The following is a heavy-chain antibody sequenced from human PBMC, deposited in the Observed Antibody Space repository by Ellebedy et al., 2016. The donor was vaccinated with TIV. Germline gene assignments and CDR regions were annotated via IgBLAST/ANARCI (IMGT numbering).Heavy chain of an antibody. CDR3: AGGPLRYFDWVYYYHGMDV. Sequence: MPSETLSLTCTVSGGSISTYYWSWIRQPPGQGLEWIGYIYYSGYNEYNPSLKSRVTISLDTSKDQFSLRLSSVTAADTAVYYCAGGPLRYFDWVYYYHGMDVWGQGTTVTVSS. J-gene: IGHJ6*02. CDR1: GGSISTYY. V-gene: IGHV4-59*08. CDR2: IYYSGYN. D-gene: IGHD3-9*01.